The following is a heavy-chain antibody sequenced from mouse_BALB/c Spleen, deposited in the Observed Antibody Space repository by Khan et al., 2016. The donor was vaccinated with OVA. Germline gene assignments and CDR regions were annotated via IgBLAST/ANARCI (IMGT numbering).Heavy chain of an antibody. V-gene: IGHV1-76*01. CDR1: GYIFTTYW. CDR3: AREEALYYFDY. J-gene: IGHJ2*01. Sequence: QVRLQQSGAELVRPGASVKLSCKTSGYIFTTYWIHWVKQRSGQGLEWIARIYPGTNNTYYNEKFKDKATLTADKSSSTVYMQLSSLKSEDSAVYVCAREEALYYFDYWGQGTTLTVSS. CDR2: IYPGTNNT. D-gene: IGHD3-2*02.